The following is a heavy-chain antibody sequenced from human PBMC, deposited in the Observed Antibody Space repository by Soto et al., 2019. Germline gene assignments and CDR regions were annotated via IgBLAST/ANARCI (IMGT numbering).Heavy chain of an antibody. V-gene: IGHV3-23*01. Sequence: GGSLRLSCAASGFTFSSYAMSWVRQAPGKGLEWVSAISGSGGSTYYADSVKGRFTISRDNSKNTLYLQMNSLRAEDTAVYYCAKAEVSYYDFWSGYYSDWGQGTLVTVSS. J-gene: IGHJ4*02. D-gene: IGHD3-3*01. CDR3: AKAEVSYYDFWSGYYSD. CDR1: GFTFSSYA. CDR2: ISGSGGST.